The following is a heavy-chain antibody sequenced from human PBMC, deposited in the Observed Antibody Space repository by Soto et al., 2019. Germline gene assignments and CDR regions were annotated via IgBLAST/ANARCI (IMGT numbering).Heavy chain of an antibody. CDR1: GGSFSGYY. CDR3: ARVPRSITFGGVTRTNWFDP. V-gene: IGHV4-34*01. Sequence: QVQLQQWGAGLLKPSETLSLTCAVYGGSFSGYYWSWIRQPPGKGLEWIGEINHSGSTNYNPSLKSRVTISVDTSKNQFSLKLSSVTAADTAVYYCARVPRSITFGGVTRTNWFDPWGQGTLVTVSS. CDR2: INHSGST. J-gene: IGHJ5*02. D-gene: IGHD3-16*01.